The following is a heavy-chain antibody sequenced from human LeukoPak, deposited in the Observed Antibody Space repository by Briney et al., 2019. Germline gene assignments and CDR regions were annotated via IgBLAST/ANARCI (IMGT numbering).Heavy chain of an antibody. CDR3: ARTTRDYYDSSGPVEYDMDV. CDR2: ISSSSSYI. CDR1: GFTFSSYS. J-gene: IGHJ6*02. Sequence: GGSLRISRAASGFTFSSYSMNWVRQAPGKGLEGVSPISSSSSYIYYADSVKGRFTISRDNAKISLHLQMNSLRAEDTAVYYCARTTRDYYDSSGPVEYDMDVWGQGTTVTVSS. V-gene: IGHV3-21*01. D-gene: IGHD3-22*01.